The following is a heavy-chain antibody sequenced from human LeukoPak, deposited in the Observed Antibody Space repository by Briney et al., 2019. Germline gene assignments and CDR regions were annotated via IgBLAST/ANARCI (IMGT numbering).Heavy chain of an antibody. CDR2: IYYSGST. D-gene: IGHD4-17*01. CDR3: ARDGDYGDDLDAFDI. Sequence: TLWLTPTVPAGSITRGGHYSGSVRLHPRKGLEWLGYIYYSGSTNYNPSLSARVTISVDTSKQQLSLKLSSVTAADTAVYYCARDGDYGDDLDAFDIWGQGTMVTVSS. CDR1: AGSITRGGHY. J-gene: IGHJ3*02. V-gene: IGHV4-31*03.